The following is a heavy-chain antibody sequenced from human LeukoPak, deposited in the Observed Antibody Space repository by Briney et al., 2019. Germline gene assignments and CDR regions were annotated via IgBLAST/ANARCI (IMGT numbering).Heavy chain of an antibody. CDR2: IYPADSDI. CDR1: GYSINNYW. J-gene: IGHJ5*02. V-gene: IGHV5-51*01. Sequence: EESLKISCKGSGYSINNYWIGWVRQMPGKGLEWMGIIYPADSDIRYSPSFQGQVTISADKSISTAYLQWSSLKASDTAIYYCARQEYCSGGSCYTWFDPWGQGTLVIVSS. CDR3: ARQEYCSGGSCYTWFDP. D-gene: IGHD2-15*01.